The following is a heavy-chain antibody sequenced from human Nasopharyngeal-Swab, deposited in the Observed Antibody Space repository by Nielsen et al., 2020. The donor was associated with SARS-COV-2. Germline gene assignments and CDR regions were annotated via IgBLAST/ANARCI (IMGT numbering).Heavy chain of an antibody. CDR2: IYYSGST. CDR3: ARGKPWKEWFDP. J-gene: IGHJ5*02. V-gene: IGHV4-31*02. Sequence: WIRQPPGKGLEWIGYIYYSGSTYYNPSLKSRVTISVDTSKNQFSLKLSSVTAADTAVYYCARGKPWKEWFDPWGQGTLVTVSS. D-gene: IGHD1-1*01.